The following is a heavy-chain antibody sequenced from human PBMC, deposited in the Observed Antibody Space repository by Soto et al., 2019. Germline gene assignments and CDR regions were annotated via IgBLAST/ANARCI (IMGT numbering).Heavy chain of an antibody. J-gene: IGHJ4*02. Sequence: QVQLVQSGAEVKDSGASVKVSCKASGYTLTGYYIHWVRQAPGQGLEWVGEISPKSGGTRYAQKFQGRVTMTKDTSINTVYMELSNLSPDDTAVYYCGRGRSGELVVFYWGQGTLVTVHS. CDR1: GYTLTGYY. D-gene: IGHD1-7*01. CDR2: ISPKSGGT. V-gene: IGHV1-2*02. CDR3: GRGRSGELVVFY.